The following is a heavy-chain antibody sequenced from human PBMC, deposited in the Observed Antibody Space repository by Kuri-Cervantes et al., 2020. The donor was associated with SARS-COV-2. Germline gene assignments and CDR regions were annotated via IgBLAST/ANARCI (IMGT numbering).Heavy chain of an antibody. CDR1: GGTFSSYA. Sequence: KISCKASGGTFSSYAISWVRQAPGQGLEWMGGIIPIFGTANYAQKFQGRVTITTDESTSTAYMELSSLRSEDTAVYYCAREVGYCSSTSCYPFDYWGQGTLVTVSS. CDR2: IIPIFGTA. J-gene: IGHJ4*02. V-gene: IGHV1-69*05. D-gene: IGHD2-2*01. CDR3: AREVGYCSSTSCYPFDY.